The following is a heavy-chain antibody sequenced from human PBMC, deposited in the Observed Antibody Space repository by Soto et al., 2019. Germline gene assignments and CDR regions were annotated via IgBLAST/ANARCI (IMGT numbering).Heavy chain of an antibody. V-gene: IGHV3-23*01. CDR2: VSIGGST. Sequence: EGSLRLSCAASGFTFSSDAMVLVRQGQWKGLEWVAVVSIGGSTNYADSVRGRFTISRDNSKNTLSLQMNSLTAEATAVYFCAKRRGAGGHFDYWGKGALVRVFS. J-gene: IGHJ4*02. CDR1: GFTFSSDA. CDR3: AKRRGAGGHFDY. D-gene: IGHD2-15*01.